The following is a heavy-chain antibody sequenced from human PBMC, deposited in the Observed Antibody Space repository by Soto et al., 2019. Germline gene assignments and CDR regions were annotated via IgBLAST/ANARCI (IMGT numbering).Heavy chain of an antibody. J-gene: IGHJ4*02. CDR2: INPKSGGI. Sequence: ASVKVSCKASGFTFTGYHIHWVRQAPGQGLEWMGWINPKSGGINYAQNFQARVTMTRDTSISTAYMELSRLTADDTAVYYCARDVGDGDFQFDYWGRGTLVTVSS. V-gene: IGHV1-2*02. CDR3: ARDVGDGDFQFDY. D-gene: IGHD4-17*01. CDR1: GFTFTGYH.